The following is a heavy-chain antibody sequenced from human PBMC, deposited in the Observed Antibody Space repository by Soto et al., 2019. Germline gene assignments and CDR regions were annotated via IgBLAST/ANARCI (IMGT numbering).Heavy chain of an antibody. J-gene: IGHJ6*02. V-gene: IGHV3-9*01. CDR1: GFTFDDYA. D-gene: IGHD3-10*01. Sequence: EVQLVESGGGLVQPGRSLRLSCAASGFTFDDYAMHWVRQAPGKGLEWVSGISWNSGSIGYADSVKGRFTISRDNAKNVLYRQMNSLRAEDTALYYCAKDAITMVRGVISYYGMDGWGQGTTVTVSS. CDR3: AKDAITMVRGVISYYGMDG. CDR2: ISWNSGSI.